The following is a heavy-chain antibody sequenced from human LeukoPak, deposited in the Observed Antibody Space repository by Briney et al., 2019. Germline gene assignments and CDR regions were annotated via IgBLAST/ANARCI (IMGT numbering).Heavy chain of an antibody. J-gene: IGHJ4*02. CDR2: ISSRSSTI. CDR1: GFTFSDYS. CDR3: ARDVKRTYTAYGTKRTSIFDY. D-gene: IGHD1-14*01. V-gene: IGHV3-48*01. Sequence: GGSLTLSCAASGFTFSDYSMNWVRQAPGKGLEWVSYISSRSSTIYYADSVKGRFTISRDNAKNSLYVQMNSLRAEDTAVYYCARDVKRTYTAYGTKRTSIFDYWGQGTLVTVSS.